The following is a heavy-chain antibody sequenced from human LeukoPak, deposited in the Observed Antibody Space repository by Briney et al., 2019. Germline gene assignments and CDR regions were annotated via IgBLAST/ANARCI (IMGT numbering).Heavy chain of an antibody. CDR1: GYTFTSYY. CDR2: INPSGGST. J-gene: IGHJ4*02. Sequence: GASVKVSCKASGYTFTSYYMHWVRQAPGQGLEWMGIINPSGGSTSYAQKFQGRVTMTRDMSTGTVYMELSSLRSEDTAVYYCARDRVGATEDLGVDFDYWGQGTLVTVSS. D-gene: IGHD1-26*01. V-gene: IGHV1-46*01. CDR3: ARDRVGATEDLGVDFDY.